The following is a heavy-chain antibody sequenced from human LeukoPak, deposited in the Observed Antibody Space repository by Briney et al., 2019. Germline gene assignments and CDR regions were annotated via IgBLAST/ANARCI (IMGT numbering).Heavy chain of an antibody. Sequence: PSETLSLTCTVSGGSISSSSYYWGWIRQPPGKGLEWIGSIYYSGSTYYNPSLKSRVTISVDTSKNQFSLKLSSVTAADTAVYYCARDRELLRFADAFDIWGQGTMVTVSS. CDR2: IYYSGST. J-gene: IGHJ3*02. CDR1: GGSISSSSYY. CDR3: ARDRELLRFADAFDI. D-gene: IGHD1-26*01. V-gene: IGHV4-39*07.